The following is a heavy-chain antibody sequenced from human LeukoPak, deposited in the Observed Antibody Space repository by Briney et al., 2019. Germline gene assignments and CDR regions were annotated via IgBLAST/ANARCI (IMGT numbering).Heavy chain of an antibody. CDR3: ARVQAAYYYGMDV. J-gene: IGHJ6*04. CDR2: IYHSGST. V-gene: IGHV4-4*02. D-gene: IGHD6-25*01. CDR1: GGSISSSNW. Sequence: PSETLSLTCAVSGGSISSSNWWSWVRQPPGKGLEWIGEIYHSGSTIYNPSLKSRVTISVDKSKNQFSLKLSSVTAADTAVYYCARVQAAYYYGMDVWGKGTTVTVSS.